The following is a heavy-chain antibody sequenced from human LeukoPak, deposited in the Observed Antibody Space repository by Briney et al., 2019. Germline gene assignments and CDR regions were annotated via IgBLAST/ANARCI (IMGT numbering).Heavy chain of an antibody. D-gene: IGHD3-3*01. CDR2: INPNSGGT. Sequence: ASVKVSCKASGYTFSNDGISWVRQAPGQGLEWMGWINPNSGGTNYAQKFQGRVTMTRDTSISTAYMELSRLRSDDTAVYYCARDLLVPIFGVVITSNWFDPWGQGTLVTVSS. CDR1: GYTFSNDG. V-gene: IGHV1-2*02. J-gene: IGHJ5*02. CDR3: ARDLLVPIFGVVITSNWFDP.